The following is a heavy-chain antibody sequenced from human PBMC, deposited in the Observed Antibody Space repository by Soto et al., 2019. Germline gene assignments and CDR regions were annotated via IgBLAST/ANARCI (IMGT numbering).Heavy chain of an antibody. J-gene: IGHJ4*02. CDR3: ARPWVPRDTSPNYFDY. CDR1: KFTFSTYA. CDR2: ISYDGSNE. D-gene: IGHD1-26*01. Sequence: GGSLRLSCAASKFTFSTYAMHWVRQAPGKGLEWVAVISYDGSNEFYADSVKGRFTISRDNSKNTLYLQMHSLRAEDTAVYYCARPWVPRDTSPNYFDYWGQGTLVTVSS. V-gene: IGHV3-30-3*01.